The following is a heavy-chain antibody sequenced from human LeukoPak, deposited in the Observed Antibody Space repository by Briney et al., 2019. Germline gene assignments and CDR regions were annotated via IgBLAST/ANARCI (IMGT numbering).Heavy chain of an antibody. Sequence: GGTLRLSCAASGFTFNSYSMNWVRQAPGKGLEWVSSTSNSSSYIYSADSVKGRFTISRGNAKNSLYLQMNSLRAEDTAVYYCARTNVVVTWGQGTLVTGSS. J-gene: IGHJ4*02. CDR3: ARTNVVVT. CDR2: TSNSSSYI. V-gene: IGHV3-21*01. CDR1: GFTFNSYS. D-gene: IGHD2-21*02.